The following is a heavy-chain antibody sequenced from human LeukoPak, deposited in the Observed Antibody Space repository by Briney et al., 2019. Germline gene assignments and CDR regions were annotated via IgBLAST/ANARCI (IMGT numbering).Heavy chain of an antibody. CDR2: IIPIFGTA. CDR3: ACSIVVVPAAMNAFDI. Sequence: SVKVSFKASGGTFSSYAISWVRQAPGQGLEWMGGIIPIFGTANYAQKFQGRVTITTHESTSTAYMELSSLRSEDTAVYYCACSIVVVPAAMNAFDIWGQGTMVTVSS. J-gene: IGHJ3*02. D-gene: IGHD2-2*01. CDR1: GGTFSSYA. V-gene: IGHV1-69*05.